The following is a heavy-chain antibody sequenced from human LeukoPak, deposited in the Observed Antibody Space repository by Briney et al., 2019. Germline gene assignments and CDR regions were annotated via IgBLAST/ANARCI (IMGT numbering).Heavy chain of an antibody. D-gene: IGHD2-15*01. J-gene: IGHJ5*02. CDR3: ARGKYCSGGSCYDNWFDP. V-gene: IGHV4-59*01. CDR1: GGSISSYY. Sequence: SETLSLTCTVSGGSISSYYWSWIRQPPGKGLEWIGYIYYSGSTNYNPSLKSRVTISVDTSKNQFSLKLSSVTAADTAVYYCARGKYCSGGSCYDNWFDPWDQGTLVTVSS. CDR2: IYYSGST.